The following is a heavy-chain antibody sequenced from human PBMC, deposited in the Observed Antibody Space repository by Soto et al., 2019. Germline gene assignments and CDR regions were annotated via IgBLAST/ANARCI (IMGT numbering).Heavy chain of an antibody. V-gene: IGHV3-15*01. CDR1: GFTFSNAW. Sequence: EVQLVESGGGLVKPGGSLRLSCAASGFTFSNAWMSWVRQAPGKGLEWVGRIKTKTDGGTTDYAAPVKGRFTISRDDSKNTLYLQMNSLKTEDTAVYYCITGVTSRGMDVWGQGTTVTVSS. CDR3: ITGVTSRGMDV. J-gene: IGHJ6*02. CDR2: IKTKTDGGTT. D-gene: IGHD2-21*02.